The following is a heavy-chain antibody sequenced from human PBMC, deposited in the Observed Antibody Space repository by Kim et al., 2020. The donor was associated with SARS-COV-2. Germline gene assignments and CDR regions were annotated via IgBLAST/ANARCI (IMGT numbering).Heavy chain of an antibody. D-gene: IGHD3-22*01. CDR2: IYYSGST. CDR1: GGSISSYY. CDR3: ARDTRNYDSSGYYYYYYGVDV. Sequence: SETLSLTCTVSGGSISSYYWSWIRQPPGKGLEWIGYIYYSGSTNYNPSLKSRVTISVDTSKNQFSLKLSSVTAADTAVYYCARDTRNYDSSGYYYYYYGVDVWGQGTTVTVSS. J-gene: IGHJ6*02. V-gene: IGHV4-59*01.